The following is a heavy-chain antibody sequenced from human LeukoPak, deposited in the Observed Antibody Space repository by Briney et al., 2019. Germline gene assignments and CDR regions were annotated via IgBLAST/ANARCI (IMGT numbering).Heavy chain of an antibody. CDR2: IYPGESDT. D-gene: IGHD2-21*01. Sequence: GESLQISCKGSGYSFTSYWIGWVRQMPGKGLEWMGIIYPGESDTRYSPSFQGQVTISADESISTAYLQWSSLKASDTAMYYCARREHGDSHENYFDYWGQGTLVTVSS. CDR3: ARREHGDSHENYFDY. J-gene: IGHJ4*02. V-gene: IGHV5-51*01. CDR1: GYSFTSYW.